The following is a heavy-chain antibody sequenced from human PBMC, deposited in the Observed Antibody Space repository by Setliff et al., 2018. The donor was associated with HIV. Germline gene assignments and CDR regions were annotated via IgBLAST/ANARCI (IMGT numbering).Heavy chain of an antibody. V-gene: IGHV4-31*03. D-gene: IGHD6-13*01. Sequence: PSETLSLTCSVSGGSITSGGYYWHWIRQHPGKGLECIGYIFYSGSTYYNPSLKSRVTISLDTSENQFSLKLSSVTAADTAVYYCARGESGYSSSWYPLPFDYWGQGTLVTVSS. CDR2: IFYSGST. CDR1: GGSITSGGYY. J-gene: IGHJ4*02. CDR3: ARGESGYSSSWYPLPFDY.